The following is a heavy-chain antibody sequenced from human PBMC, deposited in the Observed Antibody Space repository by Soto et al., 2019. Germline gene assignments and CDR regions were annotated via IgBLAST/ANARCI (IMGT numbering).Heavy chain of an antibody. Sequence: SETLSLTCAVSVASISSGGHSSSWIRQPPGRRLEWMGYIYHSGSTYYNQSLKSRVTTSVDRYNNQFSLKLSSVTAADTALYYCARESVGYGDAFDIWGQGTMVTV. CDR1: VASISSGGHS. CDR3: ARESVGYGDAFDI. V-gene: IGHV4-30-2*01. J-gene: IGHJ3*02. D-gene: IGHD5-12*01. CDR2: IYHSGST.